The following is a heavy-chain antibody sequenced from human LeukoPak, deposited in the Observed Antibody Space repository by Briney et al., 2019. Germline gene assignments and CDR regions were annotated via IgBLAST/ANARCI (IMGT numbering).Heavy chain of an antibody. V-gene: IGHV4-59*11. CDR2: IHYSGST. D-gene: IGHD2-21*02. J-gene: IGHJ5*02. Sequence: SETLSLTCTVSGGSISSHYWSWIRQPPGKGLECIGYIHYSGSTNYNPSLKSRLTISVDTPKTQFSLKLTSVTAADTAVYYCARYCASDTCYNGGFDPWGQGTLVTVSS. CDR1: GGSISSHY. CDR3: ARYCASDTCYNGGFDP.